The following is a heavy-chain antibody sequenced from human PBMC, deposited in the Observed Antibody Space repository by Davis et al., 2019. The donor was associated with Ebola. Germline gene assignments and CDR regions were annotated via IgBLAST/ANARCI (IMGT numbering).Heavy chain of an antibody. Sequence: GGSLRLSCAASGFTFSNYWMHWIRQAPGKGLEWVSVIYRDGRMYHADSVKGRFTISRDNSKNTLYLQMNSLRAEDTAVYYCAKVEGLYYDSSGYRDYWGQGTLVTVSS. D-gene: IGHD3-22*01. J-gene: IGHJ4*02. CDR2: IYRDGRM. CDR3: AKVEGLYYDSSGYRDY. CDR1: GFTFSNYW. V-gene: IGHV3-66*02.